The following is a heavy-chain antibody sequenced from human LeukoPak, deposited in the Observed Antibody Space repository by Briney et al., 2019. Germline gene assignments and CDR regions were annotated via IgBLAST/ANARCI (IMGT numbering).Heavy chain of an antibody. J-gene: IGHJ4*02. CDR1: GFTFSSYG. V-gene: IGHV3-48*04. D-gene: IGHD3-22*01. CDR3: ARAQNYDSSYFDY. Sequence: GGSLRLSCAASGFTFSSYGMDWVRQAPGKGLEWVSYISSSSTTIYYADSVKGRFTISRDNAKNSLFLQMNSLRAEDTAVYYCARAQNYDSSYFDYWGQGTLVTVSS. CDR2: ISSSSTTI.